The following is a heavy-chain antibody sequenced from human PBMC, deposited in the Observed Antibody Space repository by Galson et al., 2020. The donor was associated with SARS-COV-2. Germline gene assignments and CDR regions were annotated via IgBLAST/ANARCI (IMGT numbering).Heavy chain of an antibody. D-gene: IGHD3-10*02. CDR1: GYTFNDHF. Sequence: GESLKISCKASGYTFNDHFMHWVRQAPGHGLEWMGMINPSGGRTSYAQNMQGRLRVTSDTSTSTVSMELSSLRSEDTAVYYCARVCSLSATGCFDYWGQGTLVTVSS. CDR2: INPSGGRT. J-gene: IGHJ4*02. V-gene: IGHV1-46*02. CDR3: ARVCSLSATGCFDY.